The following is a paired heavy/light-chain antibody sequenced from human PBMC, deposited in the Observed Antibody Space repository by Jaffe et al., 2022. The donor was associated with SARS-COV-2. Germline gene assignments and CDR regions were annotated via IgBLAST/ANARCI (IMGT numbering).Heavy chain of an antibody. CDR3: ARDLYDSSGSDAFDI. Sequence: QVQLQESGPGLVKPSQTLSLTCTVSGGSISSGGYYWSWIRQHPGKGLEWIGYIYYSGSTYYNPSLKSRVTISVDTSKNQFSLKLSSVTAADTAVYYCARDLYDSSGSDAFDIWGQGTMVTVSS. CDR2: IYYSGST. V-gene: IGHV4-31*03. CDR1: GGSISSGGYY. D-gene: IGHD3-22*01. J-gene: IGHJ3*02.
Light chain of an antibody. V-gene: IGKV1-9*01. J-gene: IGKJ4*01. CDR1: QGISSY. Sequence: DIQLTQSPSFLSASVGDRVTITCRASQGISSYLAWYQQKPGKAPKLLIYAASTLQSGVPSRFSGSGSGTEFTLTISSLQPEDFATYYCQQLNSYPTFGGGTKVEIK. CDR3: QQLNSYPT. CDR2: AAS.